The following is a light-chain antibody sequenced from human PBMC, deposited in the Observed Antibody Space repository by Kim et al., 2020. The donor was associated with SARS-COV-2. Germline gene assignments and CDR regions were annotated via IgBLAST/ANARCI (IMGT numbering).Light chain of an antibody. V-gene: IGKV3-15*01. Sequence: SVSPGETATLSCRASQSVTSNLVWYQQKPGQAPRLLIYSASTRATGIPARFSGAGSGTEFTLTISSLQPEEFAIYYCQQYTKWPLFGPGTRVDFK. CDR3: QQYTKWPL. J-gene: IGKJ3*01. CDR2: SAS. CDR1: QSVTSN.